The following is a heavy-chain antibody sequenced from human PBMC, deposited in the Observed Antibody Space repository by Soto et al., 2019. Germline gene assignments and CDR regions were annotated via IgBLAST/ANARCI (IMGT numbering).Heavy chain of an antibody. Sequence: QVQLVQSGAEVKKPGSSVRVSCSASGGTFSSYAISGVRQDHGQGLEWVGWIITIFGTANYAQKFQGRVTITADDSTSTAYMELSSLSSEDTAVYYCARGKDIVVVTSATPYGMDVWGQGTTVTVSS. CDR1: GGTFSSYA. CDR2: IITIFGTA. J-gene: IGHJ6*02. V-gene: IGHV1-69*01. CDR3: ARGKDIVVVTSATPYGMDV. D-gene: IGHD2-2*01.